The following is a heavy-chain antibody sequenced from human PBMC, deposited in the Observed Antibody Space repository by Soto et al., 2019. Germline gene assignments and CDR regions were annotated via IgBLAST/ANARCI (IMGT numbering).Heavy chain of an antibody. V-gene: IGHV3-7*04. J-gene: IGHJ4*02. Sequence: EVQLVESGGGLVQPGGSLRLSCADSGFSSSPFWMTWVRQAPGKGLEWVALIKQDGSEELYVDSVKGRFTISRDNAKNSVYLQMASRGVEDTAGYYCTGGSGWLQTDWGQGTLVTVSS. CDR1: GFSSSPFW. CDR2: IKQDGSEE. D-gene: IGHD6-19*01. CDR3: TGGSGWLQTD.